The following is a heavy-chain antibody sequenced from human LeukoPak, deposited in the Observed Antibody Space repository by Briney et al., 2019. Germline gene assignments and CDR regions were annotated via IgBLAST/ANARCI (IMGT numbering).Heavy chain of an antibody. CDR2: ISGSGGT. D-gene: IGHD1-1*01. CDR3: AREDFRDHTTGFDS. V-gene: IGHV3-23*01. CDR1: GFTFSDYY. Sequence: PGGSLRLSCAASGFTFSDYYMSWVRQAPGRGLEWVSAISGSGGTYYIPSVKGRFIVSRDNSRNTLYLQLNSLRAEDTAIYYCAREDFRDHTTGFDSWGQGTLVTVSS. J-gene: IGHJ5*01.